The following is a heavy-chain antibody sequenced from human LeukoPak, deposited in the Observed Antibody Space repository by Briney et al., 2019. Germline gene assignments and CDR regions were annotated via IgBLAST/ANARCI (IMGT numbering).Heavy chain of an antibody. CDR3: ASPYYGILTGYSDWFDP. V-gene: IGHV1-69*05. CDR2: IIPFFGTA. CDR1: GGTFSSYA. Sequence: SVKVSCKASGGTFSSYAISWVRQAPGQGLEWMGGIIPFFGTANYAQKFQGRVTITTDESTSTAYMELSSLRSEDTAVYYCASPYYGILTGYSDWFDPWGQGTLVTVSS. J-gene: IGHJ5*02. D-gene: IGHD3-9*01.